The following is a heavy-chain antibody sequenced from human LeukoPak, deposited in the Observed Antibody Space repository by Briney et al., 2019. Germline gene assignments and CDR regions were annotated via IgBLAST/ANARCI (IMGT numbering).Heavy chain of an antibody. CDR1: GYTFTRNT. V-gene: IGHV7-4-1*01. CDR3: VTNFDSSGYFGY. CDR2: VNTNTGNP. J-gene: IGHJ1*01. Sequence: ASVKVSCKASGYTFTRNTINWVRQAPGQGLDCMGWVNTNTGNPTYAQGFTGRFVFSSHTSVSTAYLQIGSLKAEDTAVYYCVTNFDSSGYFGYWGQGTLVTVSS. D-gene: IGHD3-22*01.